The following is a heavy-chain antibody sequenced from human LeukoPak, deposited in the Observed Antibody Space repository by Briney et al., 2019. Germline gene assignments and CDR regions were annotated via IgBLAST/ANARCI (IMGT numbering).Heavy chain of an antibody. D-gene: IGHD1-26*01. CDR1: GYTFSSHS. CDR3: ARVGGSYHHDAFDI. Sequence: ASVKVSCKTSGYTFSSHSISWVRQAPGQGLEWMGWISAYNGNTNYAQKLQGRVTMTTDTSTSTAYMELRSLRSDDTAVYYCARVGGSYHHDAFDIWGQGTMVTVSS. J-gene: IGHJ3*02. CDR2: ISAYNGNT. V-gene: IGHV1-18*01.